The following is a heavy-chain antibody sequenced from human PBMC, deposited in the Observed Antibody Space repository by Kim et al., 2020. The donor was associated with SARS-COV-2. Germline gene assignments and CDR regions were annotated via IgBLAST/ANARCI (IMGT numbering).Heavy chain of an antibody. Sequence: SETLSLTCTVSGGSISSYYWSWIRQPPGKGLEWIGYIYYSGSTNYNPSLKSRVTISVDTSKNQFSLKLRSVTAADTAVYYCARGGDCSSTSCYRNYYYYYYGMDIWGQGTTVTVSS. CDR1: GGSISSYY. CDR2: IYYSGST. V-gene: IGHV4-59*01. J-gene: IGHJ6*02. CDR3: ARGGDCSSTSCYRNYYYYYYGMDI. D-gene: IGHD2-2*02.